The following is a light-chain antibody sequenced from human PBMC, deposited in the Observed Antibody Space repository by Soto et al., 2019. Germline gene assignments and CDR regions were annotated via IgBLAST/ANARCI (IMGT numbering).Light chain of an antibody. CDR2: EGS. Sequence: QSVLTQPASVSGSPGQSITISCTGTSSDAGSYNVVSWHQQHPGKAPKLMIYEGSKRPSGVSDRFSGSKSGNTASLTISGLQAEDEAEYFCCSYTGSGVIFVGGTKLTVL. CDR3: CSYTGSGVI. J-gene: IGLJ2*01. CDR1: SSDAGSYNV. V-gene: IGLV2-23*01.